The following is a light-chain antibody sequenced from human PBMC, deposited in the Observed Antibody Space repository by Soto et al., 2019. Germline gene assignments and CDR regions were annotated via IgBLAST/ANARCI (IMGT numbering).Light chain of an antibody. CDR3: QQYENWPRT. J-gene: IGKJ1*01. CDR2: GAS. V-gene: IGKV3-15*01. Sequence: EIVMTQSPATLSVSPGERVTLSCRASQSVNFYLAWYQQKPGQAPRLLMYGASSRATGIPARFSGSGSRTEFTLSISSLQSEDFAVYYCQQYENWPRTFGQGTKV. CDR1: QSVNFY.